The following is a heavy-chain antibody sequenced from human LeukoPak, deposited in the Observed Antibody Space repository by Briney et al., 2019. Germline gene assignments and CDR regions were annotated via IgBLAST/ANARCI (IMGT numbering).Heavy chain of an antibody. CDR3: ARDRRGVGASLLDY. Sequence: GRSLRLSCAASGFTFSSYGMHRVRQAPGKGLEWVAVIWYDGSNKYYADSVKGRFTISRDNSKNTLYLQMNSLRAEDTAVYYCARDRRGVGASLLDYWGQGTLVTVSS. CDR2: IWYDGSNK. V-gene: IGHV3-33*01. CDR1: GFTFSSYG. J-gene: IGHJ4*02. D-gene: IGHD1-26*01.